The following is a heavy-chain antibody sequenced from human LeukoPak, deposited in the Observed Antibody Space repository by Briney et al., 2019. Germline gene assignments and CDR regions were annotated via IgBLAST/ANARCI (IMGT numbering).Heavy chain of an antibody. J-gene: IGHJ3*02. D-gene: IGHD2-15*01. CDR1: GGTFSSYA. CDR3: AREAWECSGGSCYSNAFDI. CDR2: INTNTGNP. V-gene: IGHV7-4-1*02. Sequence: ASVKVSCKASGGTFSSYAISWVRQAPGQGLEWMGWINTNTGNPTYAQGFTGRFVFSLDTSVSTAYLQISSLKAEDTAVYYCAREAWECSGGSCYSNAFDIWGQGTMVTVSS.